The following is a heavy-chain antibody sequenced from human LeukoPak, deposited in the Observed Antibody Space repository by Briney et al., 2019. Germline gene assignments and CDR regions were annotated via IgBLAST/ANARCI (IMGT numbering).Heavy chain of an antibody. Sequence: GASVKVSCKASGYTFTSYGISWVRQAPGQGLEWMGGIIPIFGTANCAQKFQGRVTITADESTSTAYMELSGLRSEDTAVYYCARDRGYYDSSGPLNYWGQGTLVTVSS. J-gene: IGHJ4*02. V-gene: IGHV1-69*13. CDR1: GYTFTSYG. CDR3: ARDRGYYDSSGPLNY. D-gene: IGHD3-22*01. CDR2: IIPIFGTA.